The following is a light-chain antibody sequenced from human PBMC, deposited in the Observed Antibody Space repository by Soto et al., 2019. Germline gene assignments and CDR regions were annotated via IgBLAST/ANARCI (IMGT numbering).Light chain of an antibody. Sequence: DIQMTQSPSSLSASVGDTITITCRASQGISNSLNWYQLKPGEAPKLLIYDASYLATGVPSRFSGGGSWTHFTFTVSSLQTEDIATYYCHQYNNDPFTFGPGTKVDLK. CDR3: HQYNNDPFT. CDR1: QGISNS. J-gene: IGKJ3*01. CDR2: DAS. V-gene: IGKV1-33*01.